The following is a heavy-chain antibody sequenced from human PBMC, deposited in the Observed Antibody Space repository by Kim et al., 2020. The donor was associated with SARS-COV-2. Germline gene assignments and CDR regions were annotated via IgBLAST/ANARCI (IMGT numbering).Heavy chain of an antibody. CDR2: IIPIFGTA. D-gene: IGHD6-19*01. J-gene: IGHJ5*02. CDR3: AGGRVRSGWYQFSWFDP. V-gene: IGHV1-69*13. Sequence: SVKVSCKASGGTFSSYAISWVRQAPGQGLEWMGGIIPIFGTANYAQKFQGRVTITADESTSTAYMELSSLRSEDTAVYYCAGGRVRSGWYQFSWFDPWGQGTLVTVSS. CDR1: GGTFSSYA.